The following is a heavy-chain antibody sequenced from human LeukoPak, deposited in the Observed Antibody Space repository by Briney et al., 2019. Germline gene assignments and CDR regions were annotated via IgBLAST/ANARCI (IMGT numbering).Heavy chain of an antibody. J-gene: IGHJ4*02. CDR3: ARDASAGNDY. V-gene: IGHV4-39*07. D-gene: IGHD2-15*01. CDR2: INHSGST. Sequence: PSETLSLTCTVSGGSISSSSYYRSWIRQPPGKGLEWIGEINHSGSTNYNPSLKSRVTISVDTSKNQFSLKLSSVTAADTAVYYCARDASAGNDYWGQGTLVTVSS. CDR1: GGSISSSSYY.